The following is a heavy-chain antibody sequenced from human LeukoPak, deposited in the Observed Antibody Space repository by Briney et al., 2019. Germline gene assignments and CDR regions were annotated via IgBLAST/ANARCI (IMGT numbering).Heavy chain of an antibody. D-gene: IGHD1-1*01. V-gene: IGHV3-21*01. CDR3: ARDGRRQTYNWGSPFDY. J-gene: IGHJ4*02. Sequence: GGSLRLSCAASGFTFSSYSMNWVRQAPGKGLEWVSSISSSSSYIYYADSVKGRFTISRDNAKNSLYLQMNSLRAEDTAVYYCARDGRRQTYNWGSPFDYWGQGTLVTVSS. CDR1: GFTFSSYS. CDR2: ISSSSSYI.